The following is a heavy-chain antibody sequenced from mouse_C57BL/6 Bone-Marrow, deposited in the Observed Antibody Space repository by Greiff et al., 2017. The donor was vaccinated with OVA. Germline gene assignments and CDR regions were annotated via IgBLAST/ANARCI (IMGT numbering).Heavy chain of an antibody. D-gene: IGHD2-4*01. V-gene: IGHV1-50*01. Sequence: QVQLKQPGAELVKPGASVKLSCKASGYTFTSYWMQWVKQRPGQGLEWIGEIDPSDSYTNYNQKFKSKATLTVDTSSSTAYMQLSSLTSEDSAVYYCAIEEILIVYYDYDGATDYWGQGTTVTVSS. J-gene: IGHJ4*01. CDR2: IDPSDSYT. CDR3: AIEEILIVYYDYDGATDY. CDR1: GYTFTSYW.